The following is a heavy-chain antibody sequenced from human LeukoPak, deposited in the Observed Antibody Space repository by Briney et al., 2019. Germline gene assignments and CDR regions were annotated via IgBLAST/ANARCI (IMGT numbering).Heavy chain of an antibody. V-gene: IGHV3-66*01. CDR3: ARGITIFGVVDAFDI. CDR2: IYSGGST. CDR1: GFTVSSNY. D-gene: IGHD3-3*01. Sequence: PGGSLRLSCAASGFTVSSNYMSWARQAPGKGLKRVSVIYSGGSTYYADSVKGRFTISRDNSKNTLYLQMNSLRAEDTAVYYCARGITIFGVVDAFDIWGQGTMVTVSS. J-gene: IGHJ3*02.